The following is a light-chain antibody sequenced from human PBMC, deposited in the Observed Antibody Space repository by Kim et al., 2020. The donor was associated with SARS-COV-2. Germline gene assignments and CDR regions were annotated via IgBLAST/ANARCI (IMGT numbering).Light chain of an antibody. CDR3: NSRDSTDNVV. Sequence: SSELTQDPAVSVALGQTVRITCQGDSLRSYYATWYQQKPGQAPILVIYGKNNRPSGIPDRFTGSSSGNTASLTITGTQAGDEADYYCNSRDSTDNVVLGGGTQLTVL. CDR1: SLRSYY. CDR2: GKN. J-gene: IGLJ2*01. V-gene: IGLV3-19*01.